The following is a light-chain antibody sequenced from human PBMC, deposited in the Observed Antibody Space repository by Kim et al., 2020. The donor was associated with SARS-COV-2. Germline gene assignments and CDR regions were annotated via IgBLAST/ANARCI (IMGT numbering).Light chain of an antibody. CDR2: GAS. CDR3: QQYGRSPTT. CDR1: QSVSSSY. Sequence: EALLTQSPGTLSLSPGERAILSCRASQSVSSSYLAWYQHKPGQSPRLLIHGASSRATGVPDRFRGGGSGTDFTLTITRLEPEDFAVYYCQQYGRSPTTFGQGTRLEIK. J-gene: IGKJ5*01. V-gene: IGKV3-20*01.